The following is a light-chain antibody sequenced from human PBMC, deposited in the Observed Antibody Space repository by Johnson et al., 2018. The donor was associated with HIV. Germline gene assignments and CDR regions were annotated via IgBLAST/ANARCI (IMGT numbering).Light chain of an antibody. CDR3: GTWDSSLSAGIV. CDR2: DNN. Sequence: QLVLTQPPSVSAAPGQKVTISCSGSSSNIGNNYVSWYQQLPGTAPKLLIYDNNKRPSGIPDRFYGSKSGTSATLGITGLQTGDEADYYCGTWDSSLSAGIVFGTGTKVTVL. CDR1: SSNIGNNY. V-gene: IGLV1-51*01. J-gene: IGLJ1*01.